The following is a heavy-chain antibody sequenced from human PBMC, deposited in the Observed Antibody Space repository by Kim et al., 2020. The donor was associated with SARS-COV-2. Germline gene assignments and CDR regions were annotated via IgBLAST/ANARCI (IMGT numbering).Heavy chain of an antibody. CDR1: GFPFSSYA. V-gene: IGHV3-33*06. J-gene: IGHJ4*02. CDR2: IWYDGSYK. D-gene: IGHD3-9*01. CDR3: AKAAGAYLTGFLDY. Sequence: GGSLRLSCAASGFPFSSYAMHWVRQAPGKGLEWVAIIWYDGSYKYYGDSVQGRFTISRDNSKKTLYLQMNSLRAEDTALYYCAKAAGAYLTGFLDYWGQGTLVSVSS.